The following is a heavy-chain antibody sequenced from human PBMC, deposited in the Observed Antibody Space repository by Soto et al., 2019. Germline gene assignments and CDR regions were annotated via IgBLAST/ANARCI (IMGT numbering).Heavy chain of an antibody. Sequence: SETLSLTCTVSGGSISSGGYYWSWIRQHPGKGLEWIGYISYSGSTYYNPSLESRVTISVDTSKNQFSLKLSSVTAADTAVYYCARDALSRRSIWGQGTLVTVSS. D-gene: IGHD2-2*01. CDR3: ARDALSRRSI. V-gene: IGHV4-31*03. J-gene: IGHJ4*02. CDR1: GGSISSGGYY. CDR2: ISYSGST.